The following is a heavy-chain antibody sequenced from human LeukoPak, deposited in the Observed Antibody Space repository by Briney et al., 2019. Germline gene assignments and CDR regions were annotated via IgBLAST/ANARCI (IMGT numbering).Heavy chain of an antibody. D-gene: IGHD1-1*01. CDR1: GGSISSYY. J-gene: IGHJ4*02. Sequence: SETLSLTCTVSGGSISSYYWSWIRQPPGKGLEWIGYIYYSGSTNYNPSLKSRVTISVDTSKNQFSLKLNSVTAADTAVYYCARAPTLYYFDYWGQGTLVTVSS. CDR2: IYYSGST. V-gene: IGHV4-59*01. CDR3: ARAPTLYYFDY.